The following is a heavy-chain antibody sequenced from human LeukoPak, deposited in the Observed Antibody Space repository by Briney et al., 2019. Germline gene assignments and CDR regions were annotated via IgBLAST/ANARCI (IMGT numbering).Heavy chain of an antibody. J-gene: IGHJ6*03. Sequence: SETLSLTCTVSGGSVNSSFYYWGWIRQPPGKELEWIGSIYYSGSTYYNPSLKSRVTMYVDTSKNQFSLKLSSVTAADTAVYYCARGDDYGDYYYMDVWGKGTTVTISS. CDR3: ARGDDYGDYYYMDV. V-gene: IGHV4-39*07. D-gene: IGHD4-17*01. CDR2: IYYSGST. CDR1: GGSVNSSFYY.